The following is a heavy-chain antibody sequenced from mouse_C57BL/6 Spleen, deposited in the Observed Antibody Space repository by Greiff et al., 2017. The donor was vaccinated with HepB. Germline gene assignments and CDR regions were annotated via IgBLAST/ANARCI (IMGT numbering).Heavy chain of an antibody. Sequence: QVQLQQSGAELVKPGASVKLSCKASGYTFTSYWMHWVKQRPGQGLEWIGMIHPNSGSTNYNEKFKSKATLTVDKSSSTAYMQLSSLTSEDSAVYYCAREGPVWATVVAPMDYWGQGTSVTVSS. D-gene: IGHD1-1*01. CDR1: GYTFTSYW. V-gene: IGHV1-64*01. CDR2: IHPNSGST. CDR3: AREGPVWATVVAPMDY. J-gene: IGHJ4*01.